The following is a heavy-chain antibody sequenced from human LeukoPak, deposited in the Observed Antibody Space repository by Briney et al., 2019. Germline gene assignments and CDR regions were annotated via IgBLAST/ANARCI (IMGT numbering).Heavy chain of an antibody. CDR3: ATVTSGSYTVTY. Sequence: GGSLRLSCAGSGFAFSNFAMHWVCQAPGKGLEWVAFIRYDGSNKYYADSVKGRFTISRDNSKNTVYLQMNSLRAEDTAVYYCATVTSGSYTVTYWGQGTLVTVSS. V-gene: IGHV3-30*02. CDR2: IRYDGSNK. J-gene: IGHJ4*02. D-gene: IGHD1-26*01. CDR1: GFAFSNFA.